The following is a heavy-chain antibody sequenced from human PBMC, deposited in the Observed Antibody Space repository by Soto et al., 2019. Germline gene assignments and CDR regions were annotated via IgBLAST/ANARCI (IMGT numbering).Heavy chain of an antibody. V-gene: IGHV3-30*03. CDR3: ATGGGSARDLAY. CDR1: GVTFGNYG. Sequence: PGGSLRLSCTGSGVTFGNYGMHWVRQAPGKGLEWVASTSYDGNNKYYADSLKGRFTISRDNSKKMVYLQRTSLGPEDTAVYYCATGGGSARDLAYGGKGALVTVSS. D-gene: IGHD1-26*01. CDR2: TSYDGNNK. J-gene: IGHJ4*02.